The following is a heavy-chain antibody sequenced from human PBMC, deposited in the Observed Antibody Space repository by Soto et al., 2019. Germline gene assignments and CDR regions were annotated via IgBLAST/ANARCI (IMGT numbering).Heavy chain of an antibody. CDR1: GGSFSGYY. J-gene: IGHJ6*02. Sequence: SETLSLTCAVYGGSFSGYYWSWIRQPPGKGLEWIGEINHSGSTNYNPSLKSRVTISVDTSKNQFSLKLSPVTAADTAVYYCARGFTRVRGVIIPNYYGMDVWGQGTTVT. D-gene: IGHD3-10*01. V-gene: IGHV4-34*01. CDR2: INHSGST. CDR3: ARGFTRVRGVIIPNYYGMDV.